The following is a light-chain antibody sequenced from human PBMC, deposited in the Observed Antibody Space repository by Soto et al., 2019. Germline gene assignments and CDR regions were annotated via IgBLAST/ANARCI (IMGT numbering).Light chain of an antibody. Sequence: EIVLTQSPGTLSLSPGERATLSFMAIQSVSSNYLAWYQQKPGQAPRLLIHGASTRATGIPARFSGSGSGTEFTLTISSLQSEDFAVYYCQQYNNWPRITFGQGTRLEIK. CDR2: GAS. V-gene: IGKV3-15*01. J-gene: IGKJ5*01. CDR3: QQYNNWPRIT. CDR1: QSVSSN.